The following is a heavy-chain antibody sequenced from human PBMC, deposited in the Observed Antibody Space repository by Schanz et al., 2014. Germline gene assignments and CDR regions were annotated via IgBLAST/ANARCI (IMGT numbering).Heavy chain of an antibody. CDR1: GFTLSSYG. Sequence: QVQLVESGGGVVQPGRSLRLSCSASGFTLSSYGMHWVRQAPGKGLEWLAVIWFDGTNKYNADSVKGRFTISRDTSKNTLYLLLNSLRAEDTAVYYCMAMGRNTSHYFDHWGQGTLVTVSS. V-gene: IGHV3-33*01. J-gene: IGHJ4*02. D-gene: IGHD1-1*01. CDR3: MAMGRNTSHYFDH. CDR2: IWFDGTNK.